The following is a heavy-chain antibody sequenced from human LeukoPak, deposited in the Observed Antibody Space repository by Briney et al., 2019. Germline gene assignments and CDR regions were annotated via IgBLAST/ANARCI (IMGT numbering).Heavy chain of an antibody. CDR2: ISWNSGSI. CDR3: AKRAAAGSLDY. V-gene: IGHV3-9*01. Sequence: QPGRSLRLSCAASGFTFDDYAMHWVRHAPGKGLEWVSGISWNSGSIGYADSVKGRFTISRDNAKNSLYLQMNSLRAEDTALYYCAKRAAAGSLDYWGQGTLVTVSS. J-gene: IGHJ4*02. CDR1: GFTFDDYA. D-gene: IGHD6-13*01.